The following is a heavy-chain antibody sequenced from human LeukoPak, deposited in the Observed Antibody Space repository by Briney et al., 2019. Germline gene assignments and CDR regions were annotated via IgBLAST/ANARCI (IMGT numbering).Heavy chain of an antibody. Sequence: PSETLSLTCTVSGGSISSGGFYWSWIRQPPGKGLEWIGEINHSGSTNYNPSLKSRVTISVDTSKNQFSLKLSSVTAADTAVYYCARHVFLLSNIVVVPAVMDGAFDIWGQGTMVTVSS. D-gene: IGHD2-2*01. CDR1: GGSISSGGFY. CDR3: ARHVFLLSNIVVVPAVMDGAFDI. V-gene: IGHV4-39*01. J-gene: IGHJ3*02. CDR2: INHSGST.